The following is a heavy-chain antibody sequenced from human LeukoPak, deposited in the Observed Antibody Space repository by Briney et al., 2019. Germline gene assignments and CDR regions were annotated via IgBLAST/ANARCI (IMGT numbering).Heavy chain of an antibody. J-gene: IGHJ4*02. CDR1: GGSISSGDYY. V-gene: IGHV4-61*08. CDR3: ARKDGYSYGYNY. CDR2: IYYSGST. Sequence: PSQTLSLTCTVSGGSISSGDYYWSWIRQPPGKGLEWIGYIYYSGSTNYNPSLKSRVTISVDTSKNQFSLKLSSVTAADTAVYYCARKDGYSYGYNYWGQGTLVTVSS. D-gene: IGHD5-18*01.